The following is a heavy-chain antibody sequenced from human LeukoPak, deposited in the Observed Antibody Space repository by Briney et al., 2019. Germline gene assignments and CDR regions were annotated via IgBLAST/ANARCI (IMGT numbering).Heavy chain of an antibody. CDR1: GFTFGDYA. CDR3: ARDRSGYYSEYFQH. V-gene: IGHV3-49*04. J-gene: IGHJ1*01. CDR2: IRSKAYGGTT. D-gene: IGHD3-22*01. Sequence: PGGSLRLSCTASGFTFGDYAMTWVRQAPGKGLEWVGFIRSKAYGGTTDYAASVKGRFTISRDDSKSIAYLEMNSLKTEDTAVYYCARDRSGYYSEYFQHWGHDSLVSVSS.